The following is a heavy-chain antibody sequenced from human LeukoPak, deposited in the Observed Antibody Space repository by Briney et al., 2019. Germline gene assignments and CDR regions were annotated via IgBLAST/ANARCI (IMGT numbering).Heavy chain of an antibody. D-gene: IGHD3-10*01. Sequence: GGSLRLSCAASGFTFSSYSMNWVRQAPGKGLEWVSSISSSSSYIYYADSVKGRFTISRDNAKNSLYLQMNSLRAEDTAVYYCARHGSSLWFPYYYYYYMDVWGKGTTVTVSS. V-gene: IGHV3-21*01. CDR3: ARHGSSLWFPYYYYYYMDV. CDR1: GFTFSSYS. CDR2: ISSSSSYI. J-gene: IGHJ6*03.